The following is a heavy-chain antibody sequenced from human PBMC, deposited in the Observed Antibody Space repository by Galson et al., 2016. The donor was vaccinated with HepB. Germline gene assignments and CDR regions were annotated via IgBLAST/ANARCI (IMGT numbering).Heavy chain of an antibody. D-gene: IGHD3-10*01. V-gene: IGHV1-18*04. CDR2: INPFDGNA. CDR1: GYTFTSSG. Sequence: SVKVSCKASGYTFTSSGITWVRQAPGQGLECLGWINPFDGNANYAQKFQGRVTMTTDRSTTTAYMELRSLRFDDTAVYYCAREELLWFRELLDPSYYGMDVWGTGTTVIVSS. CDR3: AREELLWFRELLDPSYYGMDV. J-gene: IGHJ6*04.